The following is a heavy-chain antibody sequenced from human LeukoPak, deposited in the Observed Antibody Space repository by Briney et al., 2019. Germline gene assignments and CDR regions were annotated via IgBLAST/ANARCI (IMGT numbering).Heavy chain of an antibody. Sequence: KPSETLSLTCAVYGGSFSGYYWSWIRQPPGKGLEWIGEINHSGSTNYNPSLKSRVTISVDTSKNQFSLKLSSVTAADTAVYYCAVGGVYLRGGAEAFDIWGQGTMVTVSS. D-gene: IGHD3-10*01. V-gene: IGHV4-34*01. J-gene: IGHJ3*02. CDR3: AVGGVYLRGGAEAFDI. CDR1: GGSFSGYY. CDR2: INHSGST.